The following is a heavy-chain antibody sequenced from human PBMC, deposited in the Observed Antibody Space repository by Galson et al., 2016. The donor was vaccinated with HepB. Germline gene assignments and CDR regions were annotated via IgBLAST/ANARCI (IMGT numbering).Heavy chain of an antibody. CDR1: EFSFSIYS. D-gene: IGHD1-1*01. Sequence: SLRLSCAASEFSFSIYSMNWVRQAPGKGLEWVSYISSSGDRIYYADSVKGRFTISRDNAQNSLYLQMNSLTDEDTAVYYCASDKNWSFDYWGQGTQVTVSS. CDR2: ISSSGDRI. V-gene: IGHV3-48*02. CDR3: ASDKNWSFDY. J-gene: IGHJ4*02.